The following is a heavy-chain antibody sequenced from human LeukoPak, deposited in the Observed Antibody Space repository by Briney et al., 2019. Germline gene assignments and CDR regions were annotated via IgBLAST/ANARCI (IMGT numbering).Heavy chain of an antibody. D-gene: IGHD3-16*02. V-gene: IGHV3-23*01. CDR3: ARLSSFAFDI. Sequence: GGSLRLSCAASGFTCSTYVMSWVRQAPGKWLEWLSLILHNGDSTYYADSVKGRFTISRDNSKNTLYLQMNSLRAEDTAVYYCARLSSFAFDIWGQGTMVTVSS. J-gene: IGHJ3*02. CDR1: GFTCSTYV. CDR2: ILHNGDST.